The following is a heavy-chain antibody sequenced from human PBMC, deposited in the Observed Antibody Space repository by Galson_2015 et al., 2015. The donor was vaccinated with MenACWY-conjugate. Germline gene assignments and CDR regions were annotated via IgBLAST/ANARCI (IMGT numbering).Heavy chain of an antibody. V-gene: IGHV1-18*01. CDR2: ISTYNGNT. D-gene: IGHD4-11*01. J-gene: IGHJ5*02. CDR1: SYTFTTYG. Sequence: SVKVSCKASSYTFTTYGITWVRQAPGQGLEWMGWISTYNGNTNYVKKFQGRVTMTTDTSTSTAYMELRSLSSDDTAVYYCARTVGSNCRLLDHWGQGTLVTVSS. CDR3: ARTVGSNCRLLDH.